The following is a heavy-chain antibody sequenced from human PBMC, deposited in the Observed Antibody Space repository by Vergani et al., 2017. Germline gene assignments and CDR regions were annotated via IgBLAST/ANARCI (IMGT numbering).Heavy chain of an antibody. J-gene: IGHJ4*02. D-gene: IGHD3-22*01. CDR1: GFTFSSYS. CDR2: ISSSSSYI. CDR3: ARDPWDSSGYADY. Sequence: EVQLVESGGGLVKPGGSLRLSCAASGFTFSSYSMNWVRQAPGKGLEWVSSISSSSSYIYYADSVKGRFTISRDNAKNSLYLQMNSLRAEDTAEYYCARDPWDSSGYADYWGQGTLVTVSS. V-gene: IGHV3-21*01.